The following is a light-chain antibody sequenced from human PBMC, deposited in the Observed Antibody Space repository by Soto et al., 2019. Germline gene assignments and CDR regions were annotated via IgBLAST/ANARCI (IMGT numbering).Light chain of an antibody. CDR1: SSNIGAGYD. CDR2: GNS. Sequence: QPVLTQPPSVSGAPGQRVTISCTGSSSNIGAGYDVHWYQRLPGTAPKLLIYGNSNRPSGVPDRFSGSKSGTSASLAITGVQAEDEADYYCQSYATNLSGHVVFGGGTKLTVL. CDR3: QSYATNLSGHVV. V-gene: IGLV1-40*01. J-gene: IGLJ2*01.